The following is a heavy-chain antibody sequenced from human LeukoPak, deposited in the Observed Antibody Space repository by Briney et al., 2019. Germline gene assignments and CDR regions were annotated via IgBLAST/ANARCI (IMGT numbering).Heavy chain of an antibody. CDR3: ARHSPYCSGGSCYWFDY. CDR2: IYPGDSDT. J-gene: IGHJ4*02. CDR1: GYSFTSYW. V-gene: IGHV5-51*01. D-gene: IGHD2-15*01. Sequence: GESLKISCKGSGYSFTSYWIGWVRQMPGKGLEWMGIIYPGDSDTRYSPSFQGQVTISADKSISTAYLQWSSLKASDTAMYYCARHSPYCSGGSCYWFDYWGQGTLVTVPS.